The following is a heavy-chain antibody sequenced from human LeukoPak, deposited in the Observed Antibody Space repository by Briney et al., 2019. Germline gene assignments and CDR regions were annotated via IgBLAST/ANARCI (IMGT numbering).Heavy chain of an antibody. Sequence: GGSLRLSCAASGFTFSSYGMHWVRQAPGKGLEWVAFIRYDGNNKYYADSVKGRFTISRDNSKNTLYLQMNSLRAEDTAVYYCARGPFGGGNSGLDYWGQGTLVTVSS. V-gene: IGHV3-30*02. CDR1: GFTFSSYG. J-gene: IGHJ4*02. CDR2: IRYDGNNK. CDR3: ARGPFGGGNSGLDY. D-gene: IGHD4-23*01.